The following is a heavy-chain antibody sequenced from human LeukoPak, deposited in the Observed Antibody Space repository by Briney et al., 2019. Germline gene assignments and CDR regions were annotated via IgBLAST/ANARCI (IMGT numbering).Heavy chain of an antibody. CDR2: IYYSGST. CDR1: GGSISSSRYY. J-gene: IGHJ5*02. Sequence: SETLSLTCTVSGGSISSSRYYWGWIRQPPGKGLEWIGSIYYSGSTNYNPSLKSRLTISVHTSKNQFSMKLSSVTAADTAVYYCARGGQPLLGNWFDPWGRGTLVTVSS. D-gene: IGHD2-21*02. CDR3: ARGGQPLLGNWFDP. V-gene: IGHV4-39*01.